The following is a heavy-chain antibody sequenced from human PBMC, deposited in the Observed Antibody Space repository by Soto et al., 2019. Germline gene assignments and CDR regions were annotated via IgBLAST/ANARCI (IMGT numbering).Heavy chain of an antibody. CDR1: GYTFTSYG. CDR2: ISAYNGNT. V-gene: IGHV1-18*01. J-gene: IGHJ3*02. CDR3: ASSSRITMIVVASDAFDI. D-gene: IGHD3-22*01. Sequence: ASVKVSCKASGYTFTSYGISWVRQAPGQGLEWMGWISAYNGNTNYAQKLQGRVTMTTDTSTSTAYMELRSLRSDDTAVYYFASSSRITMIVVASDAFDIWGQGTMVTVSS.